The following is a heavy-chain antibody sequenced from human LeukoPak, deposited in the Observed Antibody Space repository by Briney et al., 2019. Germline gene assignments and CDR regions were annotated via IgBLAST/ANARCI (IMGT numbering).Heavy chain of an antibody. J-gene: IGHJ4*02. Sequence: PSETLSLTCAVYGGSFSGYYWSWIRQPPGKGLEWIGEINHSGSTNYNPSLKSRVTISVDTSKNQFSLKLSSVTAADTAVYYCAKDYYDSSGYSGGDYFDYWGQGTLVTVSS. CDR1: GGSFSGYY. CDR3: AKDYYDSSGYSGGDYFDY. CDR2: INHSGST. D-gene: IGHD3-22*01. V-gene: IGHV4-34*01.